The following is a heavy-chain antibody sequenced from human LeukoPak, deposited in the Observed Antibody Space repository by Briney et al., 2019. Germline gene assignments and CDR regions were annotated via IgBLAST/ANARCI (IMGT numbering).Heavy chain of an antibody. D-gene: IGHD3-22*01. V-gene: IGHV3-23*01. J-gene: IGHJ4*02. Sequence: GGSLRLSCAASGFTFSSYAMSWVRQAPGKGLEWVAAISGSGGSTYYADSVKGRFTISRDNSKNTPYLQMNSLRAEDMALYYCAKGSYYDSSGYFDYWGQGTLVTVSS. CDR3: AKGSYYDSSGYFDY. CDR2: ISGSGGST. CDR1: GFTFSSYA.